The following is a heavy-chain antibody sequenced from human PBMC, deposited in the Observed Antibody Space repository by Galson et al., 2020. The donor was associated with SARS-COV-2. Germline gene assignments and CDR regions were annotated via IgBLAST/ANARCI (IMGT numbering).Heavy chain of an antibody. V-gene: IGHV3-43*01. Sequence: GESLKISCAASGFTFDDYTMHWVRQAPGKGLEWVSLITWAGGRTYFADSVKGRFTISRDNSKNSLYLQMNSLRTEDTALYYCAKDGVPGALASYFDFWGQGTLVTVSS. CDR1: GFTFDDYT. D-gene: IGHD2-2*01. CDR3: AKDGVPGALASYFDF. J-gene: IGHJ4*02. CDR2: ITWAGGRT.